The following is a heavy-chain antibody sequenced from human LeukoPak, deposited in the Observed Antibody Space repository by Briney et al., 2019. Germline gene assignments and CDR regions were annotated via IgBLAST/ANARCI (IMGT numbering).Heavy chain of an antibody. V-gene: IGHV3-74*01. D-gene: IGHD1-26*01. CDR2: INSDVSSI. Sequence: GGSLRLSCAASGFTFSNYWMHWVRQAPGKGLVWVSRINSDVSSISYADSVKGRFTISRDNAKNTLYLQMNSLRAEDTAVYYCARDRPHSGRYSYDYWGQGYLVTVSS. CDR1: GFTFSNYW. CDR3: ARDRPHSGRYSYDY. J-gene: IGHJ4*02.